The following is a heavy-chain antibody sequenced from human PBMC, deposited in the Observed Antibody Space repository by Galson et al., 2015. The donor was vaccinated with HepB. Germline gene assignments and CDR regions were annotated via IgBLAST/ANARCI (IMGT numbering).Heavy chain of an antibody. CDR1: GFTFSSYY. J-gene: IGHJ4*02. V-gene: IGHV3-7*01. Sequence: SLRLSCAASGFTFSSYYMNWVRQVPGKGLEWVANIKEDGSERYYVDSVKGRFTISRDNAKNSLYLQMNSLRADDTAVYYCATNGGYYYSLAYWGQGTLVTVSS. CDR3: ATNGGYYYSLAY. D-gene: IGHD3-10*01. CDR2: IKEDGSER.